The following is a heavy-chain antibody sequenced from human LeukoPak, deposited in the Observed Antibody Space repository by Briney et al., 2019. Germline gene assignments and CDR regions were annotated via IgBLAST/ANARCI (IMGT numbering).Heavy chain of an antibody. CDR1: GYTFTGYY. CDR2: INPNSGGT. V-gene: IGHV1-2*02. Sequence: ASVKVSCKASGYTFTGYYMHWVRQAPGQGLEWMGWINPNSGGTNYAQKFQGRVTVTRDTSISTAYMELSRLRSDDTAVYYCARDSKSERDYDSSGYSPYWGQGTLVTVSS. J-gene: IGHJ4*02. CDR3: ARDSKSERDYDSSGYSPY. D-gene: IGHD3-22*01.